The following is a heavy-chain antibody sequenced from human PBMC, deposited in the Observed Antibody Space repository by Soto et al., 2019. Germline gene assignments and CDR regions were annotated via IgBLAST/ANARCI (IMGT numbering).Heavy chain of an antibody. CDR3: AGDPDSHYNDSHASSYP. V-gene: IGHV1-46*01. D-gene: IGHD4-4*01. Sequence: GASVKVSCKASGYTFTNYYVHWVRQAPGQGLEWMGIINPSGESTTYAQKFQGRVTISADKFTGTAYMELTGLRSDDTAVYYCAGDPDSHYNDSHASSYPWGQGTLVTVSS. J-gene: IGHJ5*02. CDR2: INPSGEST. CDR1: GYTFTNYY.